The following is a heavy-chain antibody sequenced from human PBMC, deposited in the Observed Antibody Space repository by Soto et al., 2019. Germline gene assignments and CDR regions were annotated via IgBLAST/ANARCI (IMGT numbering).Heavy chain of an antibody. J-gene: IGHJ3*02. D-gene: IGHD3-3*01. V-gene: IGHV3-48*02. CDR3: ARGTLNRLYYDFWSGYYGI. Sequence: SLRLSCAASGFTFSSYSMNWVRQAPGKGLEWVSYISSSSSTIYYADSVKGRFTISRDNAKNSLYLQMNSLRDEDTAVYYCARGTLNRLYYDFWSGYYGIWGQGTMVTVSS. CDR2: ISSSSSTI. CDR1: GFTFSSYS.